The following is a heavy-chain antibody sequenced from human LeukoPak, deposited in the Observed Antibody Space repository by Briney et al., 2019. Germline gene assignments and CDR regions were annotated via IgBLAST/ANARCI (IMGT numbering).Heavy chain of an antibody. V-gene: IGHV3-30*18. CDR3: AKDQINGTLGVSALDY. CDR2: IAYDGSNK. J-gene: IGHJ4*02. Sequence: GGSLRLSCATSGFTFSSYGMHWVRQAPGKGLEWVAVIAYDGSNKYHADSVKGRFTISRDNSKNTLYLQMNSLRAEDTAVYYCAKDQINGTLGVSALDYWGQGTLVTVSS. D-gene: IGHD2-8*02. CDR1: GFTFSSYG.